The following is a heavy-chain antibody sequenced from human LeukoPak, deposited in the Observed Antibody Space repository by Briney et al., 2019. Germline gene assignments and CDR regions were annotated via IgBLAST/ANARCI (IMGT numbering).Heavy chain of an antibody. D-gene: IGHD1-26*01. CDR2: ISLAGQT. CDR3: SRESGPFCPFGY. V-gene: IGHV4-4*02. CDR1: GGSISGTNW. J-gene: IGHJ4*02. Sequence: PSGTLSLTCGVSGGSISGTNWWSWVRQPPGRGLEWIGEISLAGQTNYNPSLNGRATMSLDKSSNQLSLHLTSVTAADTATYFCSRESGPFCPFGYWGQGTLVIVSS.